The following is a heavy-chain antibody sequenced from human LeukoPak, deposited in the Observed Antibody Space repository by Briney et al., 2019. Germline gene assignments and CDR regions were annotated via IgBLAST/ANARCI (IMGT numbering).Heavy chain of an antibody. CDR2: IYCSGST. Sequence: PSESLSLTCTVSGGSISSSSYYWGWHRQPPGMGLEWVGRIYCSGSTYYNPSLKSRVTICVDTSKNQFSLKLSSVTAAHTAVYYCARLGHYDFWSGYYGPMPEYYFDYWGQGTLVTVSS. V-gene: IGHV4-39*01. J-gene: IGHJ4*02. D-gene: IGHD3-3*01. CDR1: GGSISSSSYY. CDR3: ARLGHYDFWSGYYGPMPEYYFDY.